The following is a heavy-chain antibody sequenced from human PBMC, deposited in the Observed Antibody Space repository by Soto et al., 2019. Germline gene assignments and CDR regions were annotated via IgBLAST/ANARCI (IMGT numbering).Heavy chain of an antibody. Sequence: GTVSGKSEAPGLTLSTYSMDWVRQAPGKGLEWVAVISFDGTNKYDADSVKGRFTISRDNSKNTLYLQMNNLRIEDTAVYYCAKDLALYQIGSHYGMDVWGPGTTVTVS. CDR2: ISFDGTNK. CDR3: AKDLALYQIGSHYGMDV. D-gene: IGHD2-2*01. J-gene: IGHJ6*02. CDR1: GLTLSTYS. V-gene: IGHV3-30*18.